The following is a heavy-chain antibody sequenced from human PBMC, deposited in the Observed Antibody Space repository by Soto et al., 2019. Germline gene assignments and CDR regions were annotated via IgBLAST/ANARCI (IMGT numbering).Heavy chain of an antibody. J-gene: IGHJ5*02. CDR3: ARDRGPSSGYYPYWFDP. CDR1: GGTFSSYA. V-gene: IGHV1-69*12. D-gene: IGHD3-22*01. CDR2: IIPIFGTA. Sequence: QVQLVQSGAEVKKPGSSVKVSCKASGGTFSSYAITWVRQAPGQGLEWMGGIIPIFGTANYAQKFQARVTITADESTSTAYMELSRLRSEDTDVYYCARDRGPSSGYYPYWFDPWGQGTLVTVSS.